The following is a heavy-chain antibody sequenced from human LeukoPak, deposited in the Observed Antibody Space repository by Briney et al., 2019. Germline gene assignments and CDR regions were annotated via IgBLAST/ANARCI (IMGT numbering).Heavy chain of an antibody. D-gene: IGHD6-19*01. V-gene: IGHV3-48*03. CDR3: ASQKGRIAVAVDY. CDR2: ISSSGSTI. Sequence: PGGPLRLSCAASGFTFISYEMNWVRQAPGEGLEWVSYISSSGSTIYYAASVKGRFTISRDNAKNSLSLQMTSLRAEDTAVYYCASQKGRIAVAVDYWGQGTLVTVSS. J-gene: IGHJ4*02. CDR1: GFTFISYE.